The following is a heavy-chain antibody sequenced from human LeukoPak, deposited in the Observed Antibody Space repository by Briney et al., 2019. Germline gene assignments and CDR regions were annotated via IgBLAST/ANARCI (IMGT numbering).Heavy chain of an antibody. Sequence: SETLSLTCAVSGGSISSGGYYWSWIRQHPGKGLEWIGYIYYSGSTYYNPSLKSRVTISVDTSKNQFSLKLSSVTAADTAVYYCASANRGYYYDSSGYSWGQGTLVTVSS. J-gene: IGHJ5*02. D-gene: IGHD3-22*01. CDR1: GGSISSGGYY. V-gene: IGHV4-31*11. CDR2: IYYSGST. CDR3: ASANRGYYYDSSGYS.